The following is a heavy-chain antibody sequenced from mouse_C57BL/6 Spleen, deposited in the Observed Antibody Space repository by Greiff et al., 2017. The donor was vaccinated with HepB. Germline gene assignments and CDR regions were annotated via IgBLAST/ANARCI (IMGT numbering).Heavy chain of an antibody. D-gene: IGHD2-1*01. CDR3: ARSRDYGTPFAY. Sequence: QVQLKQPGAELVRPGSSVKLSCKASGYTFTSYWMHWVKQRPIQGLDWIGNIDPSDSETHYNQKFKDKATLTVDKSSSTAYMQLSSLTSEDSAVYYCARSRDYGTPFAYWGQGTLVTVSA. CDR1: GYTFTSYW. CDR2: IDPSDSET. V-gene: IGHV1-52*01. J-gene: IGHJ3*01.